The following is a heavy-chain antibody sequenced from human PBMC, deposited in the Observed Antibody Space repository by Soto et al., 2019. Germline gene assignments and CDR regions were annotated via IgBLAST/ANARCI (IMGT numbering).Heavy chain of an antibody. J-gene: IGHJ6*02. Sequence: QVQLQESGPGLVKPSGTLSLTCAVSGGSIRNSNWWSWVRQPPGKGLEWIGEIYHSGGTNYNPSLKNRVTISVDKSKNQFSLKLDSVTAADTAVYYCARTDYGVYYYYYGMDVWGQGTTVTVSS. V-gene: IGHV4-4*02. CDR1: GGSIRNSNW. CDR2: IYHSGGT. CDR3: ARTDYGVYYYYYGMDV. D-gene: IGHD4-17*01.